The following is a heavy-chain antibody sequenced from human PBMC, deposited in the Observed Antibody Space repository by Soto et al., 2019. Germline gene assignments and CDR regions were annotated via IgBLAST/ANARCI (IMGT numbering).Heavy chain of an antibody. Sequence: ASVKVSCKASGYTFTSYDINWVRQATGQGLEWMGWMNPNSGNTGYAQKFQGRVTMTRNTSISTAYMELSSLRSEDTAVYYCARGGRLVLRADYYYYRDVWGKGTTVTVA. D-gene: IGHD6-19*01. CDR2: MNPNSGNT. CDR1: GYTFTSYD. V-gene: IGHV1-8*01. CDR3: ARGGRLVLRADYYYYRDV. J-gene: IGHJ6*03.